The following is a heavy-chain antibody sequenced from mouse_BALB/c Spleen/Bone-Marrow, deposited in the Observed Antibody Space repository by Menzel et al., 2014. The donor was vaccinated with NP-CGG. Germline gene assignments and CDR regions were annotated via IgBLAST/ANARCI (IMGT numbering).Heavy chain of an antibody. Sequence: VQLQQSGPELVKPGASVKMSCRASGYTFTDYYMKWMKQSHGKSLEWIGDINPNNGETFYNQKFKGKATLSVDKSSSTAYMQLNSLTSEDSAVYYCARSRAMDYWGQGTSVTVSS. V-gene: IGHV1-26*01. J-gene: IGHJ4*01. CDR3: ARSRAMDY. CDR1: GYTFTDYY. CDR2: INPNNGET.